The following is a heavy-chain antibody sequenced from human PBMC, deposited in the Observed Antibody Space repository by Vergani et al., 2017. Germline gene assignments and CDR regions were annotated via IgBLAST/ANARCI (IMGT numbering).Heavy chain of an antibody. CDR1: GFSFSSFG. CDR3: ARHLGCSTITCYFAGAFDY. Sequence: QVQLVESGGGVGQPGRSLRLSCEASGFSFSSFGFHWVRQAPGKGLEWVAFIHYDGSHEYYIDSVKGRFTISRDNSKNTLILQMHGLRAEDTSVYYCARHLGCSTITCYFAGAFDYRVRGTLVSVSS. J-gene: IGHJ4*02. V-gene: IGHV3-33*01. D-gene: IGHD2-21*02. CDR2: IHYDGSHE.